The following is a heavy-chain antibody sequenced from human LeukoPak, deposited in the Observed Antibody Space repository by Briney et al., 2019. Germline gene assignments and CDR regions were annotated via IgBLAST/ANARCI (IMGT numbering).Heavy chain of an antibody. CDR3: TRRYYDSSGYDY. D-gene: IGHD3-22*01. CDR2: IEGDGSTT. CDR1: GXTFSSYW. V-gene: IGHV3-74*01. Sequence: GGSLRLSCAASGXTFSSYWMHWVRQAPGKGLEWVSRIEGDGSTTTYADSVKGRFTISRDNAKNTVYLQVNSLRAEDTAVYYCTRRYYDSSGYDYWGQGTQVTVSS. J-gene: IGHJ4*02.